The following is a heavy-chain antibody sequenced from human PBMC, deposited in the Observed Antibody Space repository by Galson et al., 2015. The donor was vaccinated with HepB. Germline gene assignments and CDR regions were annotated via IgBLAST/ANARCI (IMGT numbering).Heavy chain of an antibody. CDR3: ATLYIPRDYYDSSGYSHPNTDAFDI. Sequence: SVKVSCKVSGYTLTELSMHWVRQAPGKGLEWMGGFDPEDGETIYAQKFQGRVTMTEDTSTDTAYMELSSLRSEDTAVYYCATLYIPRDYYDSSGYSHPNTDAFDIWGQGTMVTVSS. CDR1: GYTLTELS. CDR2: FDPEDGET. D-gene: IGHD3-22*01. J-gene: IGHJ3*02. V-gene: IGHV1-24*01.